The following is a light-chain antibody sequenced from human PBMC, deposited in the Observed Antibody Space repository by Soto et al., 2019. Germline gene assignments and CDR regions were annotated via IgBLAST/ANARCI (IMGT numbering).Light chain of an antibody. J-gene: IGKJ4*01. V-gene: IGKV3-20*01. CDR2: GAS. CDR1: QSVSSY. CDR3: QQYGSSPLT. Sequence: EIVLTQSPATLSLSPGERATLSCRASQSVSSYLAWYQQKPGQAPRLLIYGASSRATGIPDRFSGSGSGTDFTLTISRLEPEDFAVYHCQQYGSSPLTFGGGTKVEIK.